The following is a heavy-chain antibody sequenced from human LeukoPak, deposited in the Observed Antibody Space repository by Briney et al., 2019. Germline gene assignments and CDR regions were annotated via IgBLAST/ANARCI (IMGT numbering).Heavy chain of an antibody. J-gene: IGHJ3*02. Sequence: ASVKVSCKASGYTFTGYYMHWVRQAPGQGLEWMGWINPNSGGTNYAQKFQGRVSMTRDTSISTAYMELSSLRSDDTAVYYCARPTTVTDYDACDIWGQGTKVTVSS. CDR3: ARPTTVTDYDACDI. D-gene: IGHD4-17*01. CDR1: GYTFTGYY. V-gene: IGHV1-2*02. CDR2: INPNSGGT.